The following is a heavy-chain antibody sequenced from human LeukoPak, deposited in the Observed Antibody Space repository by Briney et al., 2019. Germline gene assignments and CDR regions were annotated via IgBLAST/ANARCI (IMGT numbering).Heavy chain of an antibody. CDR2: ISDDGSNK. Sequence: GGSLRLSCAASAFTFRSYGMHWVRQAPGKGLEWVAVISDDGSNKNYADSVKGRFTISRDNSKNTLYLQMNSLRAEDTAVYYCAKVPYDSSGYYYLNYWGQGTLVTVSS. CDR3: AKVPYDSSGYYYLNY. J-gene: IGHJ4*02. V-gene: IGHV3-30*18. D-gene: IGHD3-22*01. CDR1: AFTFRSYG.